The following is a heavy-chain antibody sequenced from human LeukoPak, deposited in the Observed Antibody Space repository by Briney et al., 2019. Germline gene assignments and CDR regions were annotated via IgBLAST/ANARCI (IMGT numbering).Heavy chain of an antibody. CDR1: GFTFSSYW. Sequence: GGSLRLSCAASGFTFSSYWMSWVRQAPGKGLEWVANIKQDGRETYYVDSVKGRFTISRDNTRNSLYLQMNSLRAEDTAVYFCARDGMITIFAVLFSYYFDYWRQGNLVTVSS. CDR2: IKQDGRET. J-gene: IGHJ4*02. V-gene: IGHV3-7*01. CDR3: ARDGMITIFAVLFSYYFDY. D-gene: IGHD3-3*01.